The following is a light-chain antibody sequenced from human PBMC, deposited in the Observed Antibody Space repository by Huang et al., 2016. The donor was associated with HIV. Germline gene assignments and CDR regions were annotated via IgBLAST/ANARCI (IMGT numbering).Light chain of an antibody. V-gene: IGKV3-20*01. Sequence: EIVLTQSPGTLSLSPGERATLSCRASQSVSSSYLAWDQQKPGQAPRLVIYGASSRATGIPDRFSGSGSGTEFTLTISRLEAEDFAVYYCQQYGSSPWTFGQGTKVESK. CDR3: QQYGSSPWT. CDR1: QSVSSSY. CDR2: GAS. J-gene: IGKJ1*01.